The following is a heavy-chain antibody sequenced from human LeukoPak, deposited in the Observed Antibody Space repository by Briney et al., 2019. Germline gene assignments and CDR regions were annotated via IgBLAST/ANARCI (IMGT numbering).Heavy chain of an antibody. CDR2: ISSTSNTI. J-gene: IGHJ4*02. CDR1: GFTFSIYS. D-gene: IGHD6-19*01. CDR3: ARKGVIAVAAFDY. V-gene: IGHV3-48*01. Sequence: PGGSLRLSCAASGFTFSIYSMNWVRQAPGKGLEWVSYISSTSNTIYYADSVKGRFTISRDNSKNTLYVQMNSLTAEDTAVYYCARKGVIAVAAFDYWGQGTLVTVSS.